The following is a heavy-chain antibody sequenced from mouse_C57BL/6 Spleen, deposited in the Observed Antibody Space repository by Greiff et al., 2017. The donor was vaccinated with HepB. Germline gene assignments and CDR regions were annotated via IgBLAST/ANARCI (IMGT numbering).Heavy chain of an antibody. CDR3: ARSLYYGSTSWYFDV. CDR1: GYAFSSSW. V-gene: IGHV1-82*01. Sequence: QVQLQQSGPELVKPGASVKISCKASGYAFSSSWMNWVKQRPGKGLEWIGRIYPGDGDTNYNGKFKGKATLTADKSSSTAYMQLSSLTSEDSAVYFCARSLYYGSTSWYFDVWGTGTTVTFSS. CDR2: IYPGDGDT. D-gene: IGHD1-1*01. J-gene: IGHJ1*03.